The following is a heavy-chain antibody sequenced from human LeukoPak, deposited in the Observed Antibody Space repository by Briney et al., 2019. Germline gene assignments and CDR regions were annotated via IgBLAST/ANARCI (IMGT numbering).Heavy chain of an antibody. Sequence: ASVKVSCKASGYTFTGYYMHWVRQAPGQGLEWMGWNNPNSGGTNYAQKFQGRVTMTRDTSISTAYMELSRLRSDDTAVYYCARDPASDTAMGVCWGQGTLVTVSS. CDR3: ARDPASDTAMGVC. J-gene: IGHJ4*02. V-gene: IGHV1-2*02. CDR1: GYTFTGYY. D-gene: IGHD5-18*01. CDR2: NNPNSGGT.